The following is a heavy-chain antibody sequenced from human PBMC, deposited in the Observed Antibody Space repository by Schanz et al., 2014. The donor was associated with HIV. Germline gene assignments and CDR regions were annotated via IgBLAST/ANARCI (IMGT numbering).Heavy chain of an antibody. Sequence: QVQLVESGGGVVQPGRSLRLSCAVSGFTFSNYAMHWVRQAPGKGLEWVAVISYDGSNKYYPGSVKGRFTISRENAKNSLYLQMNSLRAGDTAVYYCARLGLAAYAFDIWGQGTMVTVSS. CDR1: GFTFSNYA. CDR3: ARLGLAAYAFDI. V-gene: IGHV3-30*14. J-gene: IGHJ3*02. D-gene: IGHD1-26*01. CDR2: ISYDGSNK.